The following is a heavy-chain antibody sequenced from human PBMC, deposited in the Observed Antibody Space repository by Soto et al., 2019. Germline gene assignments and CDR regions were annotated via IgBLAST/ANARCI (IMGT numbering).Heavy chain of an antibody. CDR1: GVTFSNAW. CDR2: IKSKTDGGTT. CDR3: TTDLNCSGGSCYSDYYYGMDV. J-gene: IGHJ6*02. D-gene: IGHD2-15*01. Sequence: GGSVGLSCAASGVTFSNAWMKWVRQGPGKGLEWVGRIKSKTDGGTTDYAAPVKGRFTISRDDSKNTLYLQMNSLKAEDTAVYYCTTDLNCSGGSCYSDYYYGMDVWGQGT. V-gene: IGHV3-15*07.